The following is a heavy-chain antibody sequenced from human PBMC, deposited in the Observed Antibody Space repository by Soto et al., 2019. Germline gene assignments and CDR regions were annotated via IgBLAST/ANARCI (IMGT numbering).Heavy chain of an antibody. J-gene: IGHJ4*02. Sequence: QVQLVESGGGVVQPGRSLRLSCAASGFTFSSYAMHWVRQAPGKGLEWVAVISYDGSNKYYADSVKGRFTISRDNSKNTLYLQMSSLSAEDTAVYYCARDPWGDYYDSSGSIDYWGQGTLVTVSS. V-gene: IGHV3-30-3*01. CDR2: ISYDGSNK. CDR3: ARDPWGDYYDSSGSIDY. CDR1: GFTFSSYA. D-gene: IGHD3-22*01.